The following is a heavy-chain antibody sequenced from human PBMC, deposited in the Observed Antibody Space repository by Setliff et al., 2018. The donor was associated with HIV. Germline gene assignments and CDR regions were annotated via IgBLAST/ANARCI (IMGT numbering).Heavy chain of an antibody. V-gene: IGHV7-4-1*02. CDR2: INTNTGNP. Sequence: ASVKVSCKASGYSFADYAMNWVRQAPRQGLEWMGYINTNTGNPTYAQGFTGRFVFSFDASVTTAYLQITGLRTEDTAVYFCARGGTHYDFWSGYRLGYFDLWGRGTLVTVSS. D-gene: IGHD3-3*01. J-gene: IGHJ2*01. CDR3: ARGGTHYDFWSGYRLGYFDL. CDR1: GYSFADYA.